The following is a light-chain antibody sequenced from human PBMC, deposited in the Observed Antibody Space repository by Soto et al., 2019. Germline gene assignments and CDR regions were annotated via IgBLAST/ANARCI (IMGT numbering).Light chain of an antibody. V-gene: IGKV1-39*01. CDR3: QQSYSTPSIT. CDR1: QRISTF. J-gene: IGKJ5*01. CDR2: AAS. Sequence: DGQMIQSPSSLSASVRDRVTINCRESQRISTFLNWYQQKPGKAPKLLIYAASSLQSGVPSRFSGSGSGTDFTLTISSLQPEDFAVYYCQQSYSTPSITFGQGTRLEIK.